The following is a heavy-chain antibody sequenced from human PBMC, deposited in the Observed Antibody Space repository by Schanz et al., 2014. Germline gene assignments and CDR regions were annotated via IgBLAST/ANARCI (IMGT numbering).Heavy chain of an antibody. CDR3: ARDDEAAADCDY. CDR1: GGTFSSST. CDR2: INPSGGST. Sequence: QVQLVQSGAEVKKPGASVKVSCKASGGTFSSSTLTWVRQAPGQGLEWMGIINPSGGSTSYAQKFQGRVALTRDTSTSTVYMELSSLRSEDTAVYYCARDDEAAADCDYWGQGTLVTVSS. D-gene: IGHD6-13*01. V-gene: IGHV1-46*03. J-gene: IGHJ4*02.